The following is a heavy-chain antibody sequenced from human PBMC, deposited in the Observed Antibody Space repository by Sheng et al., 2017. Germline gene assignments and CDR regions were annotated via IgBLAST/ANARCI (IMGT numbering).Heavy chain of an antibody. CDR2: LVPTSLT. CDR1: GFTFSSYD. D-gene: IGHD1-1*01. Sequence: EVRLVESGGGLVKPGGSLRLSCAASGFTFSSYDMIGSARLQGRGWSGSHPLVPTSLTFYAASVQGRFTISRDNAKNSLHLQMNSLRADDTAVYYCVRDPRYNWNDGLDYWGQGTLVTV. V-gene: IGHV3-21*01. J-gene: IGHJ4*02. CDR3: VRDPRYNWNDGLDY.